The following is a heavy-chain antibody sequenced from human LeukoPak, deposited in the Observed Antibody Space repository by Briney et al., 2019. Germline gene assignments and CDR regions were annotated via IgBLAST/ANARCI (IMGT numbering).Heavy chain of an antibody. Sequence: ASVKVSCKASGGTFSSYAISWVRQAPGQGLEWMGGIIPIFGTANYAQKFQGRVTITTDESTSTAYMELSSLRSEDTAVYYCARGAQWELSLYYFYMDVWGKGTTVTVSS. CDR2: IIPIFGTA. CDR3: ARGAQWELSLYYFYMDV. CDR1: GGTFSSYA. D-gene: IGHD1-26*01. J-gene: IGHJ6*03. V-gene: IGHV1-69*05.